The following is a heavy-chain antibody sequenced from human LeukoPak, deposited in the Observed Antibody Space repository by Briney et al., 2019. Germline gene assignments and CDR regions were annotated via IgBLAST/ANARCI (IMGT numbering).Heavy chain of an antibody. J-gene: IGHJ3*02. CDR2: IYYSGST. CDR3: ARQDYSNYDDAFDI. Sequence: SETLSLTCTVSGGSISSYYWSWIRQPPGKGLEWIGYIYYSGSTNYNPSLKSRVTISVDTSKNQFSLKLSSVTAADMAVYYCARQDYSNYDDAFDIWGQGTMVTVSS. D-gene: IGHD4-11*01. V-gene: IGHV4-59*01. CDR1: GGSISSYY.